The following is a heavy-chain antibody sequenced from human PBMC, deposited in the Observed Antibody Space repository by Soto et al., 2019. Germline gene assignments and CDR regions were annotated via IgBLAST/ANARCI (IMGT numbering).Heavy chain of an antibody. V-gene: IGHV4-59*08. CDR1: GGSISSYY. D-gene: IGHD6-19*01. J-gene: IGHJ2*01. CDR2: IYYSGST. Sequence: SETLSLTCTVSGGSISSYYWSWIRQPPGKGLEWIGYIYYSGSTNYNPSLKSRVTISVDTSKNQFSLKLSSVTAADTAVYYCAGRGGIAVAGTGGWYFDLWGRGTLVTVSS. CDR3: AGRGGIAVAGTGGWYFDL.